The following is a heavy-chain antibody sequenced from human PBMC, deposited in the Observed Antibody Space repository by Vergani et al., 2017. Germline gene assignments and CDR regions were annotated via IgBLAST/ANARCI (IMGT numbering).Heavy chain of an antibody. CDR3: ASGPRQLLYRFFDY. CDR1: GFSFNSYW. J-gene: IGHJ4*02. Sequence: DVHLAESGGGFFQPGGSLRLSCSASGFSFNSYWMHWVRQVPGKGLLWVSRIKSDGSITAYADSVKGRFTISRDNAKNSLYLQMNSLRAEDTAVYYCASGPRQLLYRFFDYWGQGTLVTVSS. CDR2: IKSDGSIT. V-gene: IGHV3-74*03. D-gene: IGHD2-2*02.